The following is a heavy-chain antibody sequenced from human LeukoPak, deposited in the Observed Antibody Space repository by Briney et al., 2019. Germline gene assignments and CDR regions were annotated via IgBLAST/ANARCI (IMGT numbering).Heavy chain of an antibody. CDR1: GFTFSSYW. CDR3: ARDRVTMIRGVRILDYYYYYMDV. Sequence: PGGSLRLSCAASGFTFSSYWMSWVRQAPGKGLEWVANIKQDGSEKYFVDSVKGRFTISRDNAKNSLYLQMNSLRVEDTAVYYCARDRVTMIRGVRILDYYYYYMDVWGKRTTVTISS. D-gene: IGHD3-10*01. J-gene: IGHJ6*03. V-gene: IGHV3-7*01. CDR2: IKQDGSEK.